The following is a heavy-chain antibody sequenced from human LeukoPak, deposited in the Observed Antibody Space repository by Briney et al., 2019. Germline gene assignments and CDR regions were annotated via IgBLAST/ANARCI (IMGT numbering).Heavy chain of an antibody. CDR3: ARVLDYYDSSGWAFDI. Sequence: PSETLSLTCTVSGGSISSYYWSRIRQPAGKGLEWIGRIYTSGSTNYNPSLKSRVTMSVDTSKNQFSLKLSSVTAADTAVYYCARVLDYYDSSGWAFDIWGQGTMVTVSS. D-gene: IGHD3-22*01. J-gene: IGHJ3*02. CDR1: GGSISSYY. CDR2: IYTSGST. V-gene: IGHV4-4*07.